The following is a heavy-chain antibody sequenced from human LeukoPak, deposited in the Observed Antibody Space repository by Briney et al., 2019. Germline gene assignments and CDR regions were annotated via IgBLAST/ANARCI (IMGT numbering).Heavy chain of an antibody. CDR1: GFTFSSYA. D-gene: IGHD4-23*01. CDR2: ISGSGGST. V-gene: IGHV3-23*01. CDR3: VRMAEAAVVTPWAHFDY. Sequence: GGSLRLSCAASGFTFSSYAMSWVRQAPGKGLEWVSAISGSGGSTYYADSVKGRFTISRDNAKNSLYLQMNSLRDEDMAVYYCVRMAEAAVVTPWAHFDYWGQGTLVTVSS. J-gene: IGHJ4*02.